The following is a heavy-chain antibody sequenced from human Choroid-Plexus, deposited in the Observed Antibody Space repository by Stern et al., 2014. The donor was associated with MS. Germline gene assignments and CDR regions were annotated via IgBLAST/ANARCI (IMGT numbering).Heavy chain of an antibody. J-gene: IGHJ5*02. CDR1: GFTFGSCA. V-gene: IGHV3-30*18. CDR3: AKDRQYLTYFFDH. Sequence: VQLLESGGGVVQPGGPLRLSCVASGFTFGSCAMHWVREAPGKGLEWVAGVSYDGSNKYYADSVKGRFTISRDNSQNTLYMQMISLRPEDTAVYYCAKDRQYLTYFFDHWGQGSLVTVSS. D-gene: IGHD2/OR15-2a*01. CDR2: VSYDGSNK.